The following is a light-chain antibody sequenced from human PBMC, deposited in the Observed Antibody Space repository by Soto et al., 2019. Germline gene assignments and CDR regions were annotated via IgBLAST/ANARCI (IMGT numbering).Light chain of an antibody. CDR3: QQRSNWPLT. V-gene: IGKV3-11*01. CDR2: DSS. Sequence: VLTQSPATLSLSPGERATLSCRASQTVSSVVAWYQQKPGQAPRLLIHDSSHRATGIPARFSGSGSGTDFTLAISSLEPEDVAVYYCQQRSNWPLTFGGGTRVEI. J-gene: IGKJ4*01. CDR1: QTVSSV.